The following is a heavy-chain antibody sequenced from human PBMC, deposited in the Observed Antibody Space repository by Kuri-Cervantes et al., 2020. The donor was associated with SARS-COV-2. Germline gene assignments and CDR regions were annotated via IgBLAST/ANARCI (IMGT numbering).Heavy chain of an antibody. V-gene: IGHV3-33*06. CDR1: GFTFGSYG. CDR2: IWYDGSNK. Sequence: GGSLRLSCAASGFTFGSYGLHWVRQAPGKGLEGVPVIWYDGSNKYYADSLKGRFTISRDNSKNTLYLQMISLRVEDTAVYYSAKEWYYYDSSGYYSVGAFDIWGQGTMVTVSS. J-gene: IGHJ3*02. CDR3: AKEWYYYDSSGYYSVGAFDI. D-gene: IGHD3-22*01.